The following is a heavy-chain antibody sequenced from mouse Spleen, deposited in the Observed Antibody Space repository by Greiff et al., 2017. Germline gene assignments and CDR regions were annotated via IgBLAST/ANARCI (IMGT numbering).Heavy chain of an antibody. Sequence: EVQLVESGGGLVKPGGSLKLSCAASGFTFSSYAMSWVRQTPEKRLEWVATISSGGSYTYYPDSVKGRFTISRDNAKNTLYLQMSSLRSEDTAMYYCARRAVAYYFDYWGQGTTLTVSS. J-gene: IGHJ2*01. CDR1: GFTFSSYA. D-gene: IGHD1-1*01. CDR3: ARRAVAYYFDY. CDR2: ISSGGSYT. V-gene: IGHV5-9-3*01.